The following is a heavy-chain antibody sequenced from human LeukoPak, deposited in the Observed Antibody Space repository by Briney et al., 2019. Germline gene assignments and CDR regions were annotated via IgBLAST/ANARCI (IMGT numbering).Heavy chain of an antibody. CDR1: GFSLSNYA. J-gene: IGHJ5*02. D-gene: IGHD6-19*01. V-gene: IGHV3-48*03. Sequence: GRSLSLSRAASGFSLSNYAMNWVRQAPGEGLGWVSYISSSASNIYYADSVKGRFTISRENATNSLYLQMNSLRAEDTAVYYCARGVFYSSDYSNCFDPWGQGTLVTVSS. CDR3: ARGVFYSSDYSNCFDP. CDR2: ISSSASNI.